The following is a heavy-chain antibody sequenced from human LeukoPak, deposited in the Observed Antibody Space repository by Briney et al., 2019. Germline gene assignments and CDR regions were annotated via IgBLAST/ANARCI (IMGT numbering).Heavy chain of an antibody. CDR3: ARSQAARVNNWFDP. CDR1: GYSFTNYW. Sequence: GESLKISCKGSGYSFTNYWIGWVRQLPGKGLEWMGIIYPGDSDTRYSPSFQGQVTISADKSISTAYLQWSSLKASDTAMYYCARSQAARVNNWFDPWGQGTLVTVSS. J-gene: IGHJ5*02. D-gene: IGHD2-15*01. V-gene: IGHV5-51*01. CDR2: IYPGDSDT.